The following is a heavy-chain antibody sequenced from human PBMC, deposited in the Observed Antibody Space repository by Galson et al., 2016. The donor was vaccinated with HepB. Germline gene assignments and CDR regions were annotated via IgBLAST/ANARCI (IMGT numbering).Heavy chain of an antibody. CDR1: GFSFSSFG. CDR2: ISYDGSSK. CDR3: AKDLSYSTYWPYFDQ. Sequence: SLRLSCATSGFSFSSFGMHWVRQAPGKGLEWVAIISYDGSSKSYADSVKGRFTISRDKSNTLYLQMNSLRAEDTAVYHCAKDLSYSTYWPYFDQSGQGTPVTVSS. D-gene: IGHD1-26*01. V-gene: IGHV3-30*18. J-gene: IGHJ4*02.